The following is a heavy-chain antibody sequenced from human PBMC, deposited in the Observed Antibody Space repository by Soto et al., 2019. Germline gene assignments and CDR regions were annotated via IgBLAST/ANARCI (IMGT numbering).Heavy chain of an antibody. CDR2: INPSGGST. CDR3: ARVFDFWSGYLYAFDI. Sequence: ASVKVSFKASGYTFTSYYMHWVRQAPGQGLEWMGIINPSGGSTSYAQKFQGRVTMTRDTSTSTVYMELSSLRSEDTAVYYCARVFDFWSGYLYAFDIWGQGTMVTVSS. V-gene: IGHV1-46*01. D-gene: IGHD3-3*01. CDR1: GYTFTSYY. J-gene: IGHJ3*02.